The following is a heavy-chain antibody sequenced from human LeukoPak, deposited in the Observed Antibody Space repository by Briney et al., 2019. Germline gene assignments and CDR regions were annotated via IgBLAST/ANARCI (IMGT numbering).Heavy chain of an antibody. D-gene: IGHD3-3*01. CDR2: IYYSGST. Sequence: PSETLSLTCTVSGGSISSSSYYWGWIRQPPGKGLEWIGSIYYSGSTYYNPSLKSRVTISVDTSKNQFSLKLSSVTAADTAVYYCARSRYDFWSGYYGPGPSPYYYYGMDVWGQGTTVTVSS. CDR1: GGSISSSSYY. J-gene: IGHJ6*02. CDR3: ARSRYDFWSGYYGPGPSPYYYYGMDV. V-gene: IGHV4-39*01.